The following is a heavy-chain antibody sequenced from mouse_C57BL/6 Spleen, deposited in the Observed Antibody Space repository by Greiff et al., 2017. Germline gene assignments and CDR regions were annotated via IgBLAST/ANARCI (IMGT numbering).Heavy chain of an antibody. Sequence: QVQLQQSGAELARPGASVKMSCKASGYTFTSYTMHWVKQRPGQGLEWIGYINPSRGYTKYNQKFKDKATLTADKSASTAYMQLSSLTSEDSAVYYCARELGRGAMDYWGQGTSVTVSS. CDR3: ARELGRGAMDY. D-gene: IGHD4-1*01. CDR2: INPSRGYT. V-gene: IGHV1-4*01. CDR1: GYTFTSYT. J-gene: IGHJ4*01.